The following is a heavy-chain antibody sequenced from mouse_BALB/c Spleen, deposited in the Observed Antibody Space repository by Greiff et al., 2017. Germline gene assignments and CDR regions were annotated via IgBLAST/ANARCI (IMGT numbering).Heavy chain of an antibody. V-gene: IGHV2-9*02. Sequence: QVKLMESGPGLVAPSQSLSITCTVSGFSLTSYGVHWVRQPPGKGLEWLGVIWAGGSTNYNSALMSRLSISKDNSKSQVFLQMNSLQTDDTAMYCCARDQRYYAMDYWGQGTSVTVSS. J-gene: IGHJ4*01. CDR2: IWAGGST. CDR3: ARDQRYYAMDY. CDR1: GFSLTSYG.